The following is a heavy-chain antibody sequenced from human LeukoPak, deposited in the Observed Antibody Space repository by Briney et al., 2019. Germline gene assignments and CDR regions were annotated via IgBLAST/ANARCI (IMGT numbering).Heavy chain of an antibody. CDR1: GYTFTSYY. Sequence: ASVKVSCKAPGYTFTSYYMHWVRQAPGQGLEWMGIINPSGGSTSYAQKFQGRVTMTRDTSTSTVYMELSSLRSEDTAVYYCARDMKDCSSTSCYRLEPFDYWGQGTLVTVSS. V-gene: IGHV1-46*01. CDR2: INPSGGST. J-gene: IGHJ4*02. D-gene: IGHD2-2*01. CDR3: ARDMKDCSSTSCYRLEPFDY.